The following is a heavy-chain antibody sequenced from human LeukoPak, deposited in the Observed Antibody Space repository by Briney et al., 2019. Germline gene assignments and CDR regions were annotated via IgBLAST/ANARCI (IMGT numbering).Heavy chain of an antibody. CDR1: GFTFSSYW. CDR2: INSDGSTT. D-gene: IGHD5-12*01. Sequence: PGGSLRLSCAASGFTFSSYWMHWVRQAPGKGLMWVSRINSDGSTTSYADSVKGRFTISRDNAKNSLYLQMNSLRAEDMALYYCAKDIADSGYDSGGFDYWGQGTLVTVSS. J-gene: IGHJ4*02. CDR3: AKDIADSGYDSGGFDY. V-gene: IGHV3-74*01.